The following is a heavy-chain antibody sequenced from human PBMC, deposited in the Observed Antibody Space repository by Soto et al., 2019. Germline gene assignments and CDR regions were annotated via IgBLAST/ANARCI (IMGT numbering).Heavy chain of an antibody. J-gene: IGHJ6*02. CDR1: GGSISSYY. CDR2: IYYSGST. CDR3: ARGEGTSSGKHYYVGMDV. D-gene: IGHD3-10*01. Sequence: SETLSLTCTVSGGSISSYYWSWIRQPPGKGLEWIGYIYYSGSTNYNPSLKSRVTISVDTSKNQFSLKLSSVTAAAPAVYYCARGEGTSSGKHYYVGMDVGGQGTTVTVSS. V-gene: IGHV4-59*01.